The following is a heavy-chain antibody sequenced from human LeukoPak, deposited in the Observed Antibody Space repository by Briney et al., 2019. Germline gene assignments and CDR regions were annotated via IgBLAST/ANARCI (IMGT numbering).Heavy chain of an antibody. CDR3: ARTARLLDY. D-gene: IGHD5-12*01. J-gene: IGHJ4*02. CDR2: ISGQSTDT. CDR1: GFTFSDYY. Sequence: GGSLRLSCEASGFTFSDYYMNWIRQAPGKGLEWVSYISGQSTDTNYADSVKGRFTISRDNAKNSLYLQMDSLRAEDTAVHYCARTARLLDYWGQGTLVTVSS. V-gene: IGHV3-11*06.